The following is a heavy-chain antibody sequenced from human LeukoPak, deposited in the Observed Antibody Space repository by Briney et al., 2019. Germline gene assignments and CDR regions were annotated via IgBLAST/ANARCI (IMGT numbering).Heavy chain of an antibody. CDR3: VHSNGWSKGVY. D-gene: IGHD6-19*01. CDR2: VNHYGSP. CDR1: GASFNTYY. Sequence: PSETLSLTCAVYGASFNTYYWTWIRQPPGKGLEWIGEVNHYGSPKYNPSLKSRVAISVDMSKNQFFLRLNSVTAADTALYYCVHSNGWSKGVYWGQGPLVTVSS. V-gene: IGHV4-34*01. J-gene: IGHJ4*02.